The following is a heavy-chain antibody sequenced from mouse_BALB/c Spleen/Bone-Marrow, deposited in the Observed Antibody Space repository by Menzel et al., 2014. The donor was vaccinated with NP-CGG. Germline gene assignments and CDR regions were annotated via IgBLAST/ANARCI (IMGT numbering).Heavy chain of an antibody. Sequence: EVKLQESGGGLVQPGGSLKLSCAASGVDFSRYWMSWVRQAPGKGLEWIGEINPDSSTINYTPTLKDKFIISKDNAKNTLYLKMSKVPSEDTAIYYCARQDCYSHRDYWDQGTTLPVSS. CDR1: GVDFSRYW. CDR3: ARQDCYSHRDY. D-gene: IGHD1-1*01. CDR2: INPDSSTI. J-gene: IGHJ2*01. V-gene: IGHV4-1*02.